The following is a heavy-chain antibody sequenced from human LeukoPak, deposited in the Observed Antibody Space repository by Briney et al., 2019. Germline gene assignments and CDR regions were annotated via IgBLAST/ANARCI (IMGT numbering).Heavy chain of an antibody. CDR1: GGSISSGSYY. J-gene: IGHJ6*03. CDR3: ARSEQKIAAAVYYYMDV. Sequence: PSQTLSLTCTVSGGSISSGSYYWSWIRQPAGKGLEWIVRIYTSGSTNYNPSLKSRVTISVDTSKNQFSLKLSSVTAADTAVYYCARSEQKIAAAVYYYMDVWGKGTTVTVSS. CDR2: IYTSGST. V-gene: IGHV4-61*02. D-gene: IGHD6-13*01.